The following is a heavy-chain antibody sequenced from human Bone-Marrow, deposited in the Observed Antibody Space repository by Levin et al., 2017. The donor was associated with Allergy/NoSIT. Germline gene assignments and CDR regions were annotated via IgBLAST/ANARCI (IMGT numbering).Heavy chain of an antibody. V-gene: IGHV4-61*02. CDR2: IFTSGST. D-gene: IGHD6-13*01. Sequence: SQTLSLTCTVSNGSLNRASSYWSWIRQPAGKGLEWIGCIFTSGSTTYNPSLKTPVTISLDTSKNQFFLKLSSVTAADTAVYYCAREGRGRAAADWGQGILVTVSS. CDR1: NGSLNRASSY. CDR3: AREGRGRAAAD. J-gene: IGHJ4*02.